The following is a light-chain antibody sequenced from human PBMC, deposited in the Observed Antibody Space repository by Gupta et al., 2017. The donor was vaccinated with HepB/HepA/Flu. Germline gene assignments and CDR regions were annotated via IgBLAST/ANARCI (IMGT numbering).Light chain of an antibody. CDR3: SSYAGSDNLV. V-gene: IGLV2-8*01. Sequence: QSALTQPPSASGSPGQSVTISCTGTTSDVGGYNYVSWYQHPPGEAPKLMIFEVYHRPSGVPDRFSGSKSGNTASLTVSGLQEEDEADYYCSSYAGSDNLVFGGGTKLTVL. CDR2: EVY. J-gene: IGLJ2*01. CDR1: TSDVGGYNY.